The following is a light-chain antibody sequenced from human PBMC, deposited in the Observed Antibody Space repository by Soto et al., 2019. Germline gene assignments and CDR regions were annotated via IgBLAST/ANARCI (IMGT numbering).Light chain of an antibody. CDR2: RTS. V-gene: IGLV7-43*01. CDR3: VLLYGGDWV. CDR1: TGAVTSDYY. Sequence: QTVVTQEPSLTVCPGGTVTLTCALTTGAVTSDYYPNWFQRKPGQAHRTLIYRTSNKHSWTPARFSGSLLGGKAALTLSGVQPEDEADYYCVLLYGGDWVFGGGTKLTVL. J-gene: IGLJ3*02.